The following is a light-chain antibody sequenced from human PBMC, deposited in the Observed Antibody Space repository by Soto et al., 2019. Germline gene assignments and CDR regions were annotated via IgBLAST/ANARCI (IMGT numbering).Light chain of an antibody. CDR1: QSISVH. Sequence: DIQMTQSPSSLSASVGDTVTITCRASQSISVHLNWYQQKPGKVPKLLIYVASNLQSGVPLRFSGSGSETDFALTISSLQPEDFATYYCQQSYITPYTFGQGTKLEIK. V-gene: IGKV1-39*01. J-gene: IGKJ2*01. CDR3: QQSYITPYT. CDR2: VAS.